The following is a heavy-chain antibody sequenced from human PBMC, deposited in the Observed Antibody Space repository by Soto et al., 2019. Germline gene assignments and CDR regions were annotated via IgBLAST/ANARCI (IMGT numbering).Heavy chain of an antibody. CDR1: GGSISSYY. CDR3: ARIVFRFGELDAFDI. V-gene: IGHV4-59*01. CDR2: IYYSGST. D-gene: IGHD3-10*01. Sequence: SETLSLTCTVSGGSISSYYWSWIRQPPGKGLAWIGYIYYSGSTNYNPSLKSRVTISVDTSKNQFSLKLSSVTAADTAVYYCARIVFRFGELDAFDIWGQGTMVTVSS. J-gene: IGHJ3*02.